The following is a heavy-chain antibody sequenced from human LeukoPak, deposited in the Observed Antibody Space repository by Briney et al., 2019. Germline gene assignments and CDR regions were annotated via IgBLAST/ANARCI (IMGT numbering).Heavy chain of an antibody. V-gene: IGHV3-33*01. CDR3: ARDGSRGGNYFDY. J-gene: IGHJ4*02. CDR1: GFTFSSYG. Sequence: GGSLRLSCAASGFTFSSYGTHWVRQAPGKGLEWVAVIWYDGSNKYYADSVKGRFTISRDNSKNTLYLQMNSLRAEDTAVYYCARDGSRGGNYFDYWGQGTLVTVSS. CDR2: IWYDGSNK. D-gene: IGHD1-26*01.